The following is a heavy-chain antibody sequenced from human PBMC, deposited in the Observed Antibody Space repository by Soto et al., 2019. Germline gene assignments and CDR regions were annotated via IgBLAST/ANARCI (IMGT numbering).Heavy chain of an antibody. D-gene: IGHD4-17*01. CDR2: IIPIFGTA. CDR1: GGTFSSYA. V-gene: IGHV1-69*13. J-gene: IGHJ4*02. Sequence: SVKVSCKASGGTFSSYAISWVRQAPGQGLEWMGGIIPIFGTANYAQKFQGRVTITADESTSTAYMELSSLRSEGTAVYYCARGYGDYALGYYFDYWGQGTLVTVSS. CDR3: ARGYGDYALGYYFDY.